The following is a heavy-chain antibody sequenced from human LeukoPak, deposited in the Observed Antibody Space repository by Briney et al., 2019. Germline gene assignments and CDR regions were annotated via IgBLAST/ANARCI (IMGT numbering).Heavy chain of an antibody. CDR3: AKTSGPMIAYAFDI. CDR1: GFTFSSYA. V-gene: IGHV3-23*01. CDR2: ISGSGTNA. J-gene: IGHJ3*02. Sequence: QSGGSLRLSCAASGFTFSSYAMTWVRQAPGKGLEWVSGISGSGTNAYYADSVKGRFTISRDNSKNTLYLQMNSLRAEDTAVYYCAKTSGPMIAYAFDIWGQGTMVTVSS. D-gene: IGHD3-22*01.